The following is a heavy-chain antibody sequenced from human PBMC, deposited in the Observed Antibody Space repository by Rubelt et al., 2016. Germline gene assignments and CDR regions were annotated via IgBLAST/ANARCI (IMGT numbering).Heavy chain of an antibody. CDR3: ARDRPRYYYYYMDV. CDR2: IWLDGSNN. V-gene: IGHV3-33*01. CDR1: GFTFSAYG. J-gene: IGHJ6*03. Sequence: QVQLVESGGGVVQPGRSLRLSCAASGFTFSAYGMHWVRQAPGKGLEWVAVIWLDGSNNYYADSVKGRFNISRDNSKNTLDLQMNSRRAEDTAVYYCARDRPRYYYYYMDVWGKGTTVTVSS.